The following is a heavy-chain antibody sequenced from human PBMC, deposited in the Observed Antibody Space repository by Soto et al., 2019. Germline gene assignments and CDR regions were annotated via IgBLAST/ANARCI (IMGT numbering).Heavy chain of an antibody. D-gene: IGHD3-3*01. CDR3: AKLQYHFWSGYWSGYGMDV. V-gene: IGHV3-30*18. J-gene: IGHJ6*02. CDR1: GFTFSSYG. CDR2: ISYDGSNK. Sequence: PGGSLRLSCAASGFTFSSYGMHWVRQAPGKGLEWVAVISYDGSNKYYADSVKGRFTISRDNSKNTLYLQMNSLRAEDTAVYYCAKLQYHFWSGYWSGYGMDVWGQGTTVTVSS.